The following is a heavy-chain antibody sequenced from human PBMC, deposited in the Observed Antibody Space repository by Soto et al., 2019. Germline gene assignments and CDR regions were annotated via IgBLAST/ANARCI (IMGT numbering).Heavy chain of an antibody. Sequence: PSETLSLTCTVSGGSISSYYWSWIRQPPGKGLEWIGYIYYSGSTNYNPSLKSRVTISVDTSKNQFSLKLSPVTAADTAVYYCASSDSSGYSSIDYWGQGTLVTVSS. V-gene: IGHV4-59*01. CDR2: IYYSGST. D-gene: IGHD3-22*01. CDR3: ASSDSSGYSSIDY. J-gene: IGHJ4*02. CDR1: GGSISSYY.